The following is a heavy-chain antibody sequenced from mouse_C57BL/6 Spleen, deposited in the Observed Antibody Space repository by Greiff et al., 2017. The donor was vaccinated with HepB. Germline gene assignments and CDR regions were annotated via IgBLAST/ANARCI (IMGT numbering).Heavy chain of an antibody. CDR1: GYSFTDYN. J-gene: IGHJ4*01. Sequence: VHVKQSGPELVKPGASVKISCKASGYSFTDYNMNWVKQSNGKSLEWIGVINPNYGTTSYNQKFKGKATLTVDQSSSTAYMQLNSLTSEDSAVYYCAREGDYGGYYYAMDYWGQGTSVTVSS. CDR3: AREGDYGGYYYAMDY. D-gene: IGHD2-4*01. CDR2: INPNYGTT. V-gene: IGHV1-39*01.